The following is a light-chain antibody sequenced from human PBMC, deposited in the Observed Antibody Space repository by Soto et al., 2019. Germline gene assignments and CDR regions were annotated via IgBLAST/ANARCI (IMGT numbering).Light chain of an antibody. CDR2: KAS. J-gene: IGKJ3*01. CDR1: QNINTW. V-gene: IGKV1-5*03. Sequence: DIQMTQSPSTLSASVGDSVTISCRPSQNINTWLAWYQQKPGGAPKLLIYKASILEVGVPSRFSASGSGTEFTLTISSLHPDDFADYYCQQYNSYPFTFGPGTKVDIK. CDR3: QQYNSYPFT.